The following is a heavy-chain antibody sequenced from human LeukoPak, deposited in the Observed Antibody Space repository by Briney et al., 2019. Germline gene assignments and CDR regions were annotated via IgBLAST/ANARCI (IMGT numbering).Heavy chain of an antibody. CDR2: INHSGST. V-gene: IGHV4-39*07. Sequence: SETLSLTCTVSGGSISSSSYYWGWIRQPPGKGLEWIGEINHSGSTNYNPSLKSRVTISVDTSKNQFSLKLSSVTAADTAVYYCARGVRSSSWYGIGYMDVWGKGTTVTVSS. J-gene: IGHJ6*03. D-gene: IGHD6-13*01. CDR3: ARGVRSSSWYGIGYMDV. CDR1: GGSISSSSYY.